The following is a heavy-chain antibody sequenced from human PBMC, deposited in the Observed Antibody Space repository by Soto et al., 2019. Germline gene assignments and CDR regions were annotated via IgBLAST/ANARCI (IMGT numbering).Heavy chain of an antibody. J-gene: IGHJ4*02. CDR1: GGSISSGDYY. CDR3: ARFSATGYYFDY. Sequence: PSETLSLTCTVSGGSISSGDYYWSWIRQPPGKGLEWIGYIYYSGSTYYNPSLKSRVTISVGTSKNQFSLKLSSVTAADTAVYYCARFSATGYYFDYWGQGTLVTVSS. D-gene: IGHD3-9*01. V-gene: IGHV4-30-4*01. CDR2: IYYSGST.